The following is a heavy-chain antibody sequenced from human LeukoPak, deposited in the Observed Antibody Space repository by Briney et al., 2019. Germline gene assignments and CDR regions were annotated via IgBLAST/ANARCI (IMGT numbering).Heavy chain of an antibody. CDR2: IYYSGST. CDR3: ASGRKQYQLTIDY. J-gene: IGHJ4*02. Sequence: PSETLSLTCTVSGGSISSSSYYWGWIRQPPGKGLEWIGSIYYSGSTYYNPSLKSRVTISVDTSKNQFSLKLSSVTAADTAVYYCASGRKQYQLTIDYWGQGTLVTVSS. V-gene: IGHV4-39*07. D-gene: IGHD2-2*01. CDR1: GGSISSSSYY.